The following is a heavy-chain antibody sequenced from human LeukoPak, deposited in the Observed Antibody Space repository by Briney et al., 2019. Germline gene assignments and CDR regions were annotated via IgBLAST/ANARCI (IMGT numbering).Heavy chain of an antibody. Sequence: ASVKVSCKPSGYTFTTYVVSWVRQAPGQRLEGMGWISGYNGNTNDALKLQGRVTMTTDTSTSTAYMELRSLRSDDTAVYYCAREGYCNSTSCYKPFDYWGQGTLVTVSS. CDR3: AREGYCNSTSCYKPFDY. V-gene: IGHV1-18*01. D-gene: IGHD2-2*01. CDR1: GYTFTTYV. J-gene: IGHJ4*02. CDR2: ISGYNGNT.